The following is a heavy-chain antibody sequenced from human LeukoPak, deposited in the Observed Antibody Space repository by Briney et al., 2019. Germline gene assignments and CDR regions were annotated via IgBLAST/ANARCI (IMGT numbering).Heavy chain of an antibody. CDR2: INSDGSST. CDR1: GFTFSSYW. CDR3: ARPKGYDSSGYYYDAFDI. D-gene: IGHD3-22*01. V-gene: IGHV3-74*01. J-gene: IGHJ3*02. Sequence: GGSLRLSCAAAGFTFSSYWMHWVRHAPGKGLVWVSRINSDGSSTSYADSVKGRFTISRDNAKNTLYLQMNSLRAEDTAVYYCARPKGYDSSGYYYDAFDIWGQGTMVTVSS.